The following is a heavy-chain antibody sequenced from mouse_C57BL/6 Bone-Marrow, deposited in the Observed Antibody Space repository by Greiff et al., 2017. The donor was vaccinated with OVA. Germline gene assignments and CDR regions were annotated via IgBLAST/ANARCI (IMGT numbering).Heavy chain of an antibody. J-gene: IGHJ4*01. CDR3: TRGYSNYYAMDY. Sequence: QVQLQQSGAELVRPGASVTLSCKASGYTFTDYEMHWVKQTPVHGLEWIGAIDPETGGTAYNQKFKGKAILTEDQSSSTAYMELRSLTSEDSAVYYCTRGYSNYYAMDYWGQGTSVTVSS. V-gene: IGHV1-15*01. CDR1: GYTFTDYE. D-gene: IGHD2-5*01. CDR2: IDPETGGT.